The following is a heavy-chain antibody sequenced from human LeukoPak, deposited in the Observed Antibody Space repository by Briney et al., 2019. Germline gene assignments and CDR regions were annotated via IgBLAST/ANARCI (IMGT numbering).Heavy chain of an antibody. Sequence: ASVKVSCKASGYTFTSYGISWVRQAPGQGLEWMGWISAYNGNTNYAQKLQGRVTMTTDTSTRTAYMELRSLRSDDTAVDYCAGLRAGVVQDWFDPWGQGTLVTVSS. D-gene: IGHD2-8*02. V-gene: IGHV1-18*01. CDR3: AGLRAGVVQDWFDP. CDR1: GYTFTSYG. CDR2: ISAYNGNT. J-gene: IGHJ5*02.